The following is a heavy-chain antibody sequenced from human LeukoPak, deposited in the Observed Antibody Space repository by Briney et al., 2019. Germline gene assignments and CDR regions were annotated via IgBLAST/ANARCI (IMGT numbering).Heavy chain of an antibody. V-gene: IGHV4-59*11. CDR2: IYHSGST. CDR3: ARASDDSSGYYFPYYYYYYGMDV. J-gene: IGHJ6*02. D-gene: IGHD3-22*01. CDR1: GGSMSSHH. Sequence: SETLSLTCTVSGGSMSSHHWNWIRQPPGKGLEWIGYIYHSGSTNYNPSLQSRVTISVDTSKNQFSLKLSSVTAADTAVYYCARASDDSSGYYFPYYYYYYGMDVWGQGTTVTVSS.